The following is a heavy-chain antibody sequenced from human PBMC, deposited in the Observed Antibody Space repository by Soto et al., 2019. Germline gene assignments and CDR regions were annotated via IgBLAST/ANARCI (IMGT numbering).Heavy chain of an antibody. V-gene: IGHV4-59*01. J-gene: IGHJ4*02. Sequence: QVQLQESGPGLVKPSETLSLTCTVSGGSISNYYWSWIRQPPGKGLEWIGYIYYSGSTNYNPSLNSRVTISVDTSKNQFSLKLSSVTAADTAVYYCAREIEDTSGYYREYYFDYWGQGTLVTVSS. D-gene: IGHD3-22*01. CDR2: IYYSGST. CDR1: GGSISNYY. CDR3: AREIEDTSGYYREYYFDY.